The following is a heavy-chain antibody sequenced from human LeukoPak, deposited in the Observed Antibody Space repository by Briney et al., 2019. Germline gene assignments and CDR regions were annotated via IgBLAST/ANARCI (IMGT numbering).Heavy chain of an antibody. CDR3: ARGPVTYYYYMDV. V-gene: IGHV1-2*02. CDR2: IDPNSGGT. CDR1: GYTFTGYY. J-gene: IGHJ6*03. Sequence: GASVKVSCKASGYTFTGYYMHWVRQAPGQGLEWMGWIDPNSGGTNYAQKFQGRVTMTRDTSISTAYMELSRLRSDDTAVYYCARGPVTYYYYMDVWGKGTTVTVSS. D-gene: IGHD4-11*01.